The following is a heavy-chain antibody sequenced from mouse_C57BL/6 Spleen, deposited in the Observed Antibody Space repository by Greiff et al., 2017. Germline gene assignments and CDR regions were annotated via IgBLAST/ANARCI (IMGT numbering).Heavy chain of an antibody. CDR1: GFNIKDDY. CDR3: TTAYSNYEDYAMDY. J-gene: IGHJ4*01. CDR2: IDPENGDT. Sequence: EVQLQQSGAELVRPGASVKLSCTASGFNIKDDYMHWVKQRPEQGLEWIGWIDPENGDTEYASKFQGKATITADTSSNTAYLQLSSLTSEDTAVYYCTTAYSNYEDYAMDYWGQGTSVTVSS. D-gene: IGHD2-5*01. V-gene: IGHV14-4*01.